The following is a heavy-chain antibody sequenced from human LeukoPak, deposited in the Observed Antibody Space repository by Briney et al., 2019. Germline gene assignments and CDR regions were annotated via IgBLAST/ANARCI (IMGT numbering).Heavy chain of an antibody. Sequence: PGGSLRLSCAASGFTFSSYWMHWVRQAPGKGLVWVSRINSDGSSTSYADSVRGRFTISRDNAKNTLYLQMNSLRAEDTAVYYCARDRGSGSYHDYWGQGTLVTVSS. D-gene: IGHD3-10*01. CDR3: ARDRGSGSYHDY. CDR2: INSDGSST. J-gene: IGHJ4*02. V-gene: IGHV3-74*01. CDR1: GFTFSSYW.